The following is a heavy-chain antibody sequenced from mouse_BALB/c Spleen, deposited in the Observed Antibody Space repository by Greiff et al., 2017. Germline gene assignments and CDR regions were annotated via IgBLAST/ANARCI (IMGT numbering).Heavy chain of an antibody. J-gene: IGHJ3*01. CDR1: GFTFSSYA. V-gene: IGHV5-9-3*01. D-gene: IGHD2-2*01. Sequence: EVKLVESGGGLVKPGGSLKLSCAASGFTFSSYAMSWVRQTPEKRLEWVATISSGGSYTYYPDSVKGRFTISRDNAKNTLYLQMSSLRSEDTAMYYCANLFYYGYDGFAYWGQGTLVTVSA. CDR2: ISSGGSYT. CDR3: ANLFYYGYDGFAY.